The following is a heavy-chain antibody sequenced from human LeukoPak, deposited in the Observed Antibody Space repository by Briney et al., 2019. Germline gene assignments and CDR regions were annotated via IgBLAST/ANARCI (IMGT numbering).Heavy chain of an antibody. D-gene: IGHD3-16*01. CDR1: GFTFSSYG. V-gene: IGHV3-30*02. CDR3: AKDTPLCYFDY. J-gene: IGHJ4*02. CDR2: IRNDGSII. Sequence: GSLRLSCTASGFTFSSYGMHWIRQAPGKGLEWVAFIRNDGSIIYNADSVKGRSTISRDNSKNTLYLQMNSLRADDTAVYYCAKDTPLCYFDYWGQGTLVTVSS.